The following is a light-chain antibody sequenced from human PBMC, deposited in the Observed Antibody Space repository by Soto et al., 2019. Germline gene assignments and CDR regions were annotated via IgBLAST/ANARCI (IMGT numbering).Light chain of an antibody. J-gene: IGKJ4*01. CDR2: KAS. CDR1: QSLNNW. Sequence: DIHMTQSPSTLSASVGDRVTFTCRASQSLNNWLAWYQQKPGKAPKLLIYKASTLESGVPSRFSGSGAGTEFTLTISSLQPDDIATYYCQHYNGYPITFGEGTKVEIK. V-gene: IGKV1-5*03. CDR3: QHYNGYPIT.